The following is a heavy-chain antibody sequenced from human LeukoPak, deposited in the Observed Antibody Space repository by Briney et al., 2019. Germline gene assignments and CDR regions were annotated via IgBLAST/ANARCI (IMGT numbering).Heavy chain of an antibody. J-gene: IGHJ5*02. CDR1: GGSFSGYY. V-gene: IGHV4-34*01. CDR3: ARGIIGSYDFWSGYLTDSWFDP. CDR2: INHSGST. Sequence: SETLSLTCAVYGGSFSGYYWSWIRQPPGKGLEWIGVINHSGSTNYNPSLKSRVTISVDTSKNQFSLKLSSVTAADTAVYYCARGIIGSYDFWSGYLTDSWFDPWGQGTLVTVSS. D-gene: IGHD3-3*01.